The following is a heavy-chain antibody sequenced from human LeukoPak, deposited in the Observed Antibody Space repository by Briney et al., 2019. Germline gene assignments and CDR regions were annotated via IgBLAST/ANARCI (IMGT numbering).Heavy chain of an antibody. CDR2: ISSSGSTI. V-gene: IGHV3-48*03. D-gene: IGHD6-19*01. Sequence: GGSLRLSCAASGFTFSSYEMNWVRQAPGKGLEWVSYISSSGSTIYYADSVKGRFTISRDNAKNSLYLQMNSLRAEDTAVYYCARLPEQWLVDDAFDIWGQGTMVTVSP. CDR1: GFTFSSYE. CDR3: ARLPEQWLVDDAFDI. J-gene: IGHJ3*02.